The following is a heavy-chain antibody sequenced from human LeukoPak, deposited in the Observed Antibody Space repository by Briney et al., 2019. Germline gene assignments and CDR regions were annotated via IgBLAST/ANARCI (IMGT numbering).Heavy chain of an antibody. D-gene: IGHD4-17*01. V-gene: IGHV4-34*01. CDR1: GGSFSGYY. CDR2: INHSGST. CDR3: ARHSPNHYGDYFDY. Sequence: SETLSLTCAVYGGSFSGYYWSWIRQPPGKGLEWIGEINHSGSTNYNPSLKSRVTISVDTSKNQFSLKLSSVTAADTAVYYCARHSPNHYGDYFDYWGQGTLVTVSS. J-gene: IGHJ4*02.